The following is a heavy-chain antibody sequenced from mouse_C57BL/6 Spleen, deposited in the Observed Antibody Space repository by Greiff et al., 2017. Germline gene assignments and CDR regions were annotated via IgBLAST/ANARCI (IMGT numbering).Heavy chain of an antibody. CDR2: INYDGSST. V-gene: IGHV5-16*01. CDR1: GFTFSDYY. J-gene: IGHJ4*01. Sequence: EVMLVESEGGLVQPGSSMKLSCTASGFTFSDYYMAWVRQVPEKGLEWVANINYDGSSTYYLDSLKSRFIFSRDNAKNILYLQMSSLKSEDTATYYCARDTYAMDYWGQGTSVTVSS. CDR3: ARDTYAMDY.